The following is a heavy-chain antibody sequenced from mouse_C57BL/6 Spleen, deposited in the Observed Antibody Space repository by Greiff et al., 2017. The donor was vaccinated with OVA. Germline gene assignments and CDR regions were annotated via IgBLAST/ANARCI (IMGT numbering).Heavy chain of an antibody. V-gene: IGHV1-82*01. Sequence: VKLMESGPELVKPGASVKISCKASGYAFSSSWMNWVKQRPGKGLEWIGRIYPGDGDTNYNGKFKGKATLTADKSSSTAYMQLSSLTSEDSAVYFCASYGNSNYWGQGTTLTVSS. CDR1: GYAFSSSW. CDR2: IYPGDGDT. D-gene: IGHD2-1*01. J-gene: IGHJ2*01. CDR3: ASYGNSNY.